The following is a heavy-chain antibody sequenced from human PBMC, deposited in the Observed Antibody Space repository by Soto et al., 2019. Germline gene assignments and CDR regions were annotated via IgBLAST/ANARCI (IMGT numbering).Heavy chain of an antibody. CDR1: GGSISSGDYY. D-gene: IGHD3-3*01. CDR3: ARVLGFLEWFADY. V-gene: IGHV4-30-4*01. Sequence: SETLSLTCTVSGGSISSGDYYWSWIRQPPGKGLEWIGYIYYSGSTYYNPSLKSRVTISVDTSKNQFSLKLSSVTAADTAVYYCARVLGFLEWFADYWGQGTLVTVSS. CDR2: IYYSGST. J-gene: IGHJ4*02.